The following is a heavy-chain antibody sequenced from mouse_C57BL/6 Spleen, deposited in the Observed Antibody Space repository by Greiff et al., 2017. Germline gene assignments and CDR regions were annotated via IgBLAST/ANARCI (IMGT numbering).Heavy chain of an antibody. Sequence: EVKLMESGGGLVKPGGSLKLSCAASGFTFSSYAMSWVRQTPEKRLEWVAIISDGGSYTYYPDNVKGRFTISRDNAKNNLYLQMSHLKSEDTAMYYCARSLMIRYAMDYWGQGTSVTVSS. D-gene: IGHD2-3*01. CDR2: ISDGGSYT. J-gene: IGHJ4*01. CDR1: GFTFSSYA. V-gene: IGHV5-4*03. CDR3: ARSLMIRYAMDY.